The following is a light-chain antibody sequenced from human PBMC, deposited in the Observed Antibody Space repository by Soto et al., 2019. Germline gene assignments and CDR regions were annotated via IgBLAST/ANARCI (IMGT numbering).Light chain of an antibody. CDR2: GVS. V-gene: IGLV2-14*01. CDR1: SSDVGGYNY. J-gene: IGLJ1*01. CDR3: SSYASSSTLV. Sequence: QSALTQPASVSGSPGQTITISCTGTSSDVGGYNYVSWYQQPPGKAPKLMFYGVSKRPSGVSNRCSGSKSGNTASLTISGLQAEEEADYYFSSYASSSTLVFGTGTKVTVL.